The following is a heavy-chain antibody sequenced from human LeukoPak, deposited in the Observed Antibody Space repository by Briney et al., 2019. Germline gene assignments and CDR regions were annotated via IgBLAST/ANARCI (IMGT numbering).Heavy chain of an antibody. D-gene: IGHD3-3*01. J-gene: IGHJ4*02. CDR3: ARAYDFWSGYGDY. CDR1: GFTFSSYG. V-gene: IGHV3-33*01. Sequence: GGSLRLSCAASGFTFSSYGMHWVRQAPGKGLEXXXVIWYDGSNKYYADSVKGRFTISRDNSKNTLYLQMNSLRAEDTAVYYCARAYDFWSGYGDYWGQGTLVTVSS. CDR2: IWYDGSNK.